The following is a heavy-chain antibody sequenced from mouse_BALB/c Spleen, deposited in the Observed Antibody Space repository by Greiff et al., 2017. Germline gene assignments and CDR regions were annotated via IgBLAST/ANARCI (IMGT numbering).Heavy chain of an antibody. Sequence: EVKLMESGGGLVQPGGSRKLSCAASGFTFSSFGMHWVRQAPEKGLEWVAYISSVSSTIYYADTVKGRFTISRDNPKNTLFLQMTSLRSEDTAMYYCAREPRLYAMDYWGQGTSVTVSS. J-gene: IGHJ4*01. CDR3: AREPRLYAMDY. V-gene: IGHV5-17*02. CDR1: GFTFSSFG. CDR2: ISSVSSTI. D-gene: IGHD6-1*01.